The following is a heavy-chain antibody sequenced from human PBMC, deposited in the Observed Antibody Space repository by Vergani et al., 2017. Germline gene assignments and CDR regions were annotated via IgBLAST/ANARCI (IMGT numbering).Heavy chain of an antibody. Sequence: QVQLQESGPGLVKPSETLSLTCTVSGGSISSYYWSWIRQPPGKGLEWIGYIYYSGSTNYNPSLKSRVTMSVDTSKNQFSLKLSSVTAADTAVYYCARELTSVGYYYYMDVWGKGTTVTVSS. D-gene: IGHD4-23*01. V-gene: IGHV4-59*01. CDR2: IYYSGST. J-gene: IGHJ6*03. CDR1: GGSISSYY. CDR3: ARELTSVGYYYYMDV.